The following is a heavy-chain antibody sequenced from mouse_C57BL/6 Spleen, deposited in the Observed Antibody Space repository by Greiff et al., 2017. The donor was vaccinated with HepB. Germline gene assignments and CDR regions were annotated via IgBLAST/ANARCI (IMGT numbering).Heavy chain of an antibody. CDR1: GYTFTSYW. V-gene: IGHV1-69*01. Sequence: QVQLQQPGAELVMPGASVKLSCKASGYTFTSYWMHWVKQRPGQGLEWIGEIDPSDSYTNYNQKFKGKSTVTVDKSSSTAYMQLSSLTSEDSAVYYCARGRDYYGSSWFAYWGQGTLVTVSA. CDR3: ARGRDYYGSSWFAY. CDR2: IDPSDSYT. D-gene: IGHD1-1*01. J-gene: IGHJ3*01.